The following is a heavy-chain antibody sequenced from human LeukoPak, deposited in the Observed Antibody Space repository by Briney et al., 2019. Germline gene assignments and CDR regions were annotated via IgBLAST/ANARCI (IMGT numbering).Heavy chain of an antibody. D-gene: IGHD6-19*01. V-gene: IGHV4-59*01. CDR1: GGSISSYY. CDR2: VSYSGST. Sequence: SETLSLTCTVSGGSISSYYWSWIRQPPGKGLEWVGYVSYSGSTNDNPSLRSRLNISVDTSKKQFSLKLSSVTAADTAVYYCARGDSSGWYYFFDYWGQGTLVTVSS. J-gene: IGHJ4*02. CDR3: ARGDSSGWYYFFDY.